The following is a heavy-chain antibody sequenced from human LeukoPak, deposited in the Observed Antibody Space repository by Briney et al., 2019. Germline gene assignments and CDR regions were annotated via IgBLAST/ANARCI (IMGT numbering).Heavy chain of an antibody. CDR2: IYYSGST. D-gene: IGHD3-22*01. Sequence: SEALSLTCTVSGGSISSYYWSWIRQPPGKGLEWIGYIYYSGSTNYNPSLKSRVTISVDTSKNQFSLKLSSVTAADTAVYYCARQHYYDSSGYSYYFDYWGQGTLVTVSS. J-gene: IGHJ4*02. CDR1: GGSISSYY. V-gene: IGHV4-59*08. CDR3: ARQHYYDSSGYSYYFDY.